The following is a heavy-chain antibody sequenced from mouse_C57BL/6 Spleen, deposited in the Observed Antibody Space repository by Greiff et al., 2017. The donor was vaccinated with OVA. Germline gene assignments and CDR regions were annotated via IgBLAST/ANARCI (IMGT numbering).Heavy chain of an antibody. Sequence: QVQLKESGPGLVQPSPCLSITCTASGFSLTSYGVHWVRQSPGKGLEWLGVICSGGSTDYNAAFISSLSIIKDNSNCHVFFNMNSLQADDAAIYYCARDDYGSSYDYWGQGTTLTVSS. CDR3: ARDDYGSSYDY. V-gene: IGHV2-2*01. CDR1: GFSLTSYG. J-gene: IGHJ2*01. D-gene: IGHD1-1*01. CDR2: ICSGGST.